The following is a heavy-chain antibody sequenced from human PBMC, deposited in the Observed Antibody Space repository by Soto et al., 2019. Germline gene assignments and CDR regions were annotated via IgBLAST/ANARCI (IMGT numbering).Heavy chain of an antibody. CDR3: ARVNSGTAMGTMGLRYYYYGMDV. D-gene: IGHD5-18*01. J-gene: IGHJ6*02. CDR1: GGTFSSYA. CDR2: IIPIFGTA. V-gene: IGHV1-69*01. Sequence: QVQLVQSGAEVKKPGSSVKVSCKASGGTFSSYAISWVRQAPGQGLEWMGGIIPIFGTANYAQKFQGRVTITADESTSTAYMELSSLRSEDTAVYYCARVNSGTAMGTMGLRYYYYGMDVWGQGTTVTVSS.